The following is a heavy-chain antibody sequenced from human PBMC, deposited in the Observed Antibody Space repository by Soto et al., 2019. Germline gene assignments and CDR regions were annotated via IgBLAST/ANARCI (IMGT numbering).Heavy chain of an antibody. CDR2: ISAYNGNT. Sequence: ASVKVSCKASGYTFTSYGISWVRPAPGQGLEWMGWISAYNGNTNYAQKLQGRVTMTTDTSTSTAYMELRSLRSDDTAVYYCARDVECYHFPCFDYYYGMDVWGQGTTVTVSS. CDR1: GYTFTSYG. V-gene: IGHV1-18*04. D-gene: IGHD2-15*01. CDR3: ARDVECYHFPCFDYYYGMDV. J-gene: IGHJ6*02.